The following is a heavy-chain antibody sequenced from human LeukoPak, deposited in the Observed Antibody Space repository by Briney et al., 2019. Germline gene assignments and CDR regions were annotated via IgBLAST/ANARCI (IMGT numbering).Heavy chain of an antibody. Sequence: ASVKVSCKVSGLSFIELSFHWVRQAPGKGLEWMGGYGPEKDETVYAQKFQGRVTMTEDTSTDTAYMELSSLRSEDTAVYYCATASYRAPSGRIGRYFDYWGQGTLVTVSS. CDR2: YGPEKDET. CDR3: ATASYRAPSGRIGRYFDY. D-gene: IGHD5-18*01. CDR1: GLSFIELS. V-gene: IGHV1-24*01. J-gene: IGHJ4*02.